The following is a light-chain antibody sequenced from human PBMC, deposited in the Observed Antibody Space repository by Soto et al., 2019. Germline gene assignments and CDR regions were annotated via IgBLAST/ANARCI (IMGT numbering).Light chain of an antibody. CDR3: QHLSRSPPT. J-gene: IGKJ4*01. Sequence: IQLTQSPSSLSASVGDRVTITCRASQDIAIYLAWYQQKPGEAPKLLIYAASTLYGRVPSRFSGSGAGTDFALTITSLQDEDVVNYYCQHLSRSPPTFGGGTKVEIK. V-gene: IGKV1-9*01. CDR1: QDIAIY. CDR2: AAS.